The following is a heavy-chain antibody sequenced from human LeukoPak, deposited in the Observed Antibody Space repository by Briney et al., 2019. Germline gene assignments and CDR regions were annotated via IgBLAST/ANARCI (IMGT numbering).Heavy chain of an antibody. D-gene: IGHD3-10*01. CDR3: ARHPPMVLAPYWFDP. CDR2: IYYSGSS. V-gene: IGHV4-59*08. CDR1: GDFIRNFH. J-gene: IGHJ5*02. Sequence: SETLSLTCNVAGDFIRNFHWSWLRRPPGKGLEWIGYIYYSGSSDYNPSLKRRVSISVDLSKNQFSLTLRSATAAGPGVYFCARHPPMVLAPYWFDPWEQGALVSVSS.